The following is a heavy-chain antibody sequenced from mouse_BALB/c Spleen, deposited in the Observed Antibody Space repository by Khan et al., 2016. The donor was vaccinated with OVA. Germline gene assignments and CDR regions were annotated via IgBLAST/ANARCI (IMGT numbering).Heavy chain of an antibody. J-gene: IGHJ3*01. CDR2: IFPGTGTT. Sequence: QVQLQQSGAELVKPGASVKLSCKTSGYTFTNYWIQWVKQRPGQGLGWIGEIFPGTGTTYYNEDFKAKATLTIDTSSSTAYMQLSSLTSEEAAVYFCARSYFGNDGFAYWGQGTLVTVSA. D-gene: IGHD2-2*01. V-gene: IGHV1S132*01. CDR1: GYTFTNYW. CDR3: ARSYFGNDGFAY.